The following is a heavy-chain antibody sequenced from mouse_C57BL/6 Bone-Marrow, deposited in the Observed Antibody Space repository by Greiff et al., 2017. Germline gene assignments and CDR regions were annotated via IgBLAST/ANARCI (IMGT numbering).Heavy chain of an antibody. V-gene: IGHV1-15*01. CDR1: GYTFTDYE. CDR3: TRRLLLPYYYAMDY. J-gene: IGHJ4*01. Sequence: VQLQQSGAELVRPGASVTLSCKASGYTFTDYEMHWVKQTPVHGLEWIGAIDPETGGTAYNQKFKGKAILTADKSSSTAYMELRSLTSEDSAVYYCTRRLLLPYYYAMDYWGQGTSVTVSS. D-gene: IGHD1-1*01. CDR2: IDPETGGT.